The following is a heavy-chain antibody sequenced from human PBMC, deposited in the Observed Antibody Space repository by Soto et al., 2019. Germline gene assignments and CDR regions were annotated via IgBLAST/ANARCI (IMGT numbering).Heavy chain of an antibody. CDR3: SRDVVVGAKALNY. Sequence: GGSLRLSCAASGFTFSNYWMSWVRQAPGKGLEWVANIKEDGSEKHYVDSVKGRFTISRDNAKNSLYLQMNSLRVEDTAVYFCSRDVVVGAKALNYWGQGALVTVSS. V-gene: IGHV3-7*01. CDR1: GFTFSNYW. D-gene: IGHD2-15*01. J-gene: IGHJ4*02. CDR2: IKEDGSEK.